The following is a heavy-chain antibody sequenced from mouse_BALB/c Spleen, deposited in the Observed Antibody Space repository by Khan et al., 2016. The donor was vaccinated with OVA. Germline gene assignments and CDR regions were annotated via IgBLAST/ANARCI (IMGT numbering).Heavy chain of an antibody. V-gene: IGHV2-6-1*01. CDR3: ARQPYYHYNIMDY. CDR1: GFSLTNYG. CDR2: IWSDGST. D-gene: IGHD2-10*01. J-gene: IGHJ4*01. Sequence: QVQLKQSGPGLVASSQSLSITCTISGFSLTNYGVHWIRQPLGKGLEWLVVIWSDGSTTYNSALKSRLTISKDNSKSQVFLKMNSLQTDDTAMYFCARQPYYHYNIMDYWGQGTSVTVSS.